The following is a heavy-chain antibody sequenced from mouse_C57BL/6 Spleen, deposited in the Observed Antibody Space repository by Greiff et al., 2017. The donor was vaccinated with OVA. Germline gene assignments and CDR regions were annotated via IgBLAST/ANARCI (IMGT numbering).Heavy chain of an antibody. D-gene: IGHD2-10*01. CDR2: FYPGSGSI. J-gene: IGHJ2*01. CDR3: ARHSRLPFDY. CDR1: GYTFPEYT. Sequence: QVQLKQSGAELVKPGASVKLSCKASGYTFPEYTIHWVKQRSGQGLEWIWWFYPGSGSIKYNEKFKDKATLTEDKSSSTVYMELSRLTSEDAAVYFCARHSRLPFDYWGQGTTLTVSS. V-gene: IGHV1-62-2*01.